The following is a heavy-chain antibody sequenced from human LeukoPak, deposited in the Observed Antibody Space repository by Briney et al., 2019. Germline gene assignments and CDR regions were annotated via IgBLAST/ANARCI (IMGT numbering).Heavy chain of an antibody. CDR3: GYSSGYQYH. CDR1: GGSFSDYY. Sequence: PSETLSLTCAVYGGSFSDYYCSWIRQPPGKGLEWIGEINHGGSTNYSPSLKSRVTISVDTSKNQFSLKLRSVTAADTALYYCGYSSGYQYHWGQGTLVTVSS. J-gene: IGHJ1*01. CDR2: INHGGST. V-gene: IGHV4-34*01. D-gene: IGHD3-22*01.